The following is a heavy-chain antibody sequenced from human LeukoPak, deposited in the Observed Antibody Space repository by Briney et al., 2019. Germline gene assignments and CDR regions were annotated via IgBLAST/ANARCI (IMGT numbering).Heavy chain of an antibody. J-gene: IGHJ4*02. CDR3: ARDTDASLDY. D-gene: IGHD2-8*02. CDR1: GFTFSNSW. CDR2: IKQDGSTK. Sequence: GGSLTLSCAASGFTFSNSWMAWVRQAPGKGLEWVANIKQDGSTKHYAVSLKGRFTISRDNPKNSVYVQMNSLRADDTAVYYCARDTDASLDYWGQGIMVTVAS. V-gene: IGHV3-7*01.